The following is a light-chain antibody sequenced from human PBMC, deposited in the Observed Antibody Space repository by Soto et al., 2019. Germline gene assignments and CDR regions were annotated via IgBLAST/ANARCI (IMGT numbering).Light chain of an antibody. V-gene: IGLV2-14*03. CDR2: DVS. Sequence: QSALTQPASVSGSPGQSITISCTTSSSDVGDYNHVSWYQQHPGKAPKLLIYDVSHRPSGVSNRFSGSKSGNTASLTISGLQTEDEADYYCSSYTTSNTLFGGGTQLTV. CDR1: SSDVGDYNH. CDR3: SSYTTSNTL. J-gene: IGLJ2*01.